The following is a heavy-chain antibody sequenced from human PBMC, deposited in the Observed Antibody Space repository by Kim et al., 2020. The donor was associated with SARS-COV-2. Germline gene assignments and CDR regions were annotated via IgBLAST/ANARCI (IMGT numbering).Heavy chain of an antibody. CDR2: INPSGSST. CDR1: GYTFTSYY. V-gene: IGHV1-46*01. CDR3: AALPTGRVGATYSPV. D-gene: IGHD1-26*01. Sequence: ASVKVSCKASGYTFTSYYMHWVRQAPGQGLEWMGIINPSGSSTSYAQKFQGRVTMTRDTSTSTVYMELSSLRSEDTAVYYCAALPTGRVGATYSPVWGQGTLVTVSS. J-gene: IGHJ4*02.